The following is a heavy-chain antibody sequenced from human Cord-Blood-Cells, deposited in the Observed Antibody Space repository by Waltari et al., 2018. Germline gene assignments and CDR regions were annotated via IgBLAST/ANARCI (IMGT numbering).Heavy chain of an antibody. CDR2: IYYSGST. CDR3: ATLRANFDY. V-gene: IGHV4-39*01. Sequence: QLQLQESGPGLVKPSETLSLTCTVSGGSISSSSYYWGWLRQPPGKGLEWIGSIYYSGSTYYTPSLKSRVTISVDTSKNQFSLKLSSVTAADTAVYYCATLRANFDYWGQGTLVTVSS. CDR1: GGSISSSSYY. D-gene: IGHD1-26*01. J-gene: IGHJ4*02.